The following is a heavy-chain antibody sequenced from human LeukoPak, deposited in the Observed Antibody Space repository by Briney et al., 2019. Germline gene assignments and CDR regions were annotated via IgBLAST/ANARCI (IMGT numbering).Heavy chain of an antibody. CDR3: ARQFLRNLDWLDKGDIWFDP. CDR2: IYYSGST. J-gene: IGHJ5*02. CDR1: GGSITSYY. D-gene: IGHD3-9*01. Sequence: SETPSLTCTVSGGSITSYYWSWIRQPPGKGLEWIGYIYYSGSTNYNPSLKSRVTISVDTSKNQFSLKLSSVTAADTALYFCARQFLRNLDWLDKGDIWFDPWGQGTLVTVSS. V-gene: IGHV4-59*08.